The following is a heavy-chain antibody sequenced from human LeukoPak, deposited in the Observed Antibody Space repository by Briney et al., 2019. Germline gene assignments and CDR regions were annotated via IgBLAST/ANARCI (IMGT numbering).Heavy chain of an antibody. CDR1: GGSISNYY. CDR2: IYYSGST. V-gene: IGHV4-59*08. D-gene: IGHD6-19*01. CDR3: ARHWSSSGWLMDY. J-gene: IGHJ4*02. Sequence: KPSETLSLRCTVSGGSISNYYWSWIQQPPGKGLEWIGYIYYSGSTNYNPSLKSRVTISVDMSKNQFSLKLSSVTAADTAVYYCARHWSSSGWLMDYWGQGTLVTVSS.